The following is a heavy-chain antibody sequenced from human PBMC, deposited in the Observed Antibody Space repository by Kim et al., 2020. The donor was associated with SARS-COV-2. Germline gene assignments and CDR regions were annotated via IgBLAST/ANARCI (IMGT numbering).Heavy chain of an antibody. V-gene: IGHV7-4-1*02. Sequence: ASVKVSCKASGYTFTSYAMNWVRQAPGQGLEWMGWINTNTGNPTYAQGFTGRFVFSLDTSVSTAYLQISSLKAEDTAVYYCARDLVVPAAMSLLQGYYYYGMDVWGQGTTVTVSS. CDR1: GYTFTSYA. CDR3: ARDLVVPAAMSLLQGYYYYGMDV. D-gene: IGHD2-2*01. CDR2: INTNTGNP. J-gene: IGHJ6*02.